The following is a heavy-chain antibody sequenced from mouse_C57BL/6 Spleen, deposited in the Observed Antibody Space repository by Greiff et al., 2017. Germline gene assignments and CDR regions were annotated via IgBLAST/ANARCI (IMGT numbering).Heavy chain of an antibody. D-gene: IGHD1-1*01. V-gene: IGHV5-17*01. CDR1: GFTFSDYG. J-gene: IGHJ4*01. CDR3: ARAGFDYYGSSPYAMDY. Sequence: EVHLVESGGGLVKPGGSLKLSCAASGFTFSDYGMHWVRQAPEKGLEWVAYISSGSSTIYYADTVKGRFTISRDNAKNTLFLQMTSLRSEDTAMXYCARAGFDYYGSSPYAMDYWGQGTSVTVSS. CDR2: ISSGSSTI.